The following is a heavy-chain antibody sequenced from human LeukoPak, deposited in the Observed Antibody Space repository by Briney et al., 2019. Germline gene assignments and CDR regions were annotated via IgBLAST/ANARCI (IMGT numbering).Heavy chain of an antibody. CDR2: IKSDGKT. Sequence: GGSLRLSCAASGFTFSRYWMHWVRQAPGKGLVWVSRIKSDGKTNYADSVKDRFTISRDNAKNTVSLQMDSLRAEDTGVYYCARAPSEVGGYYPEYFRHWGQGTLVTVSS. J-gene: IGHJ1*01. CDR1: GFTFSRYW. D-gene: IGHD3-22*01. CDR3: ARAPSEVGGYYPEYFRH. V-gene: IGHV3-74*01.